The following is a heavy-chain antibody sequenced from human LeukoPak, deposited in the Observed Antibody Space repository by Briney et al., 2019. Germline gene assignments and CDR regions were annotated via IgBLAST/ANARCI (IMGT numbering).Heavy chain of an antibody. J-gene: IGHJ4*02. V-gene: IGHV3-7*01. CDR1: GFTFSSYW. CDR2: IKQDGSEK. CDR3: ARDRTYSYGPRFDY. Sequence: GGSLRLYGAASGFTFSSYWMSWVRQAPGKGLEWVANIKQDGSEKYYVDSVKGRFTISRDNAKNSLYLQMNSLRAEDTAVYYCARDRTYSYGPRFDYWGQGTLVTVSS. D-gene: IGHD5-18*01.